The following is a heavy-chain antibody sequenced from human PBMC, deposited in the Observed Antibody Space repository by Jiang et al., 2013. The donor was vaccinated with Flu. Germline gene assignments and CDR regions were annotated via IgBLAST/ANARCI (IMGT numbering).Heavy chain of an antibody. Sequence: VQLLESGGGVVQPGGSLRLSCAASGFSISYYAMYWVRQGPGKGLEWVASIRFDGSDRYYAESVMGRFIISRDNSENTLYLEMNSLRTEDTSLYYCATLRGSSYDTYLADFWGQGNSGHRLL. CDR2: IRFDGSDR. CDR1: GFSISYYA. J-gene: IGHJ4*02. CDR3: ATLRGSSYDTYLADF. D-gene: IGHD3-16*01. V-gene: IGHV3-30*02.